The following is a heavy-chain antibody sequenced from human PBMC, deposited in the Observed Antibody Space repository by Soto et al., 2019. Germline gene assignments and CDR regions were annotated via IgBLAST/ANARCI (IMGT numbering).Heavy chain of an antibody. J-gene: IGHJ5*02. CDR3: ARLYYDSLTGYYYWFDP. CDR2: IYYSGST. V-gene: IGHV4-59*01. Sequence: ASETLSLTCTVSGGSISRYYWSWIRQPPGKGLEWIGYIYYSGSTNYNPSLKSRVTISVDTPKTQFSPKLSSVTAADTAVYYCARLYYDSLTGYYYWFDPWGQGTLVTVSS. D-gene: IGHD3-9*01. CDR1: GGSISRYY.